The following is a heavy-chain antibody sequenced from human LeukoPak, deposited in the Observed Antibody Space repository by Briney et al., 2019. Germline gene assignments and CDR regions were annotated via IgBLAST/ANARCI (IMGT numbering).Heavy chain of an antibody. D-gene: IGHD3-10*01. J-gene: IGHJ4*02. Sequence: PGGSLRLSCAASGFTFSSYWMHWVRQAPGKGLEWVSRINTDGSTTDNTNYAGSVKGRFTISRDNAKNTLYLQMNSLRAEDTAVYSCARDKKSGESSEIDYWGQGTLVTVSS. CDR3: ARDKKSGESSEIDY. CDR2: INTDGSTTDNT. V-gene: IGHV3-74*01. CDR1: GFTFSSYW.